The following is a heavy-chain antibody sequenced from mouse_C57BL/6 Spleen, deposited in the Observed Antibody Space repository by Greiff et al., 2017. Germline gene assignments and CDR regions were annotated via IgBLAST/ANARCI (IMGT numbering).Heavy chain of an antibody. J-gene: IGHJ3*01. CDR1: GFSLTSYG. Sequence: QVQLKESGPGLVAPSQCLSISCTASGFSLTSYGISWVRQPPGKGLEWLGVIWTGGGTNYNSALKSRLSTSKDNTKSLVFLRMNSLQTDDTGRYYGARKDNSYPFAYWGQGTLVPVSA. CDR3: ARKDNSYPFAY. D-gene: IGHD2-12*01. CDR2: IWTGGGT. V-gene: IGHV2-9-1*01.